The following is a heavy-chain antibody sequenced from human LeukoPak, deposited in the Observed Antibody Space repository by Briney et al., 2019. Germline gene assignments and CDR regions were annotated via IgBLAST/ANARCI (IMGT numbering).Heavy chain of an antibody. J-gene: IGHJ4*02. CDR3: ARDLGFVDTAMDLDY. CDR1: GYTFTSYG. D-gene: IGHD5-18*01. V-gene: IGHV1-18*01. CDR2: ISAYNGNT. Sequence: RASVKVSCKASGYTFTSYGISWVRQAPGQGLEWMGWISAYNGNTNYAQKLQGRVTMTTDTSTSTAYMELRSLRSDDTAVYYCARDLGFVDTAMDLDYWGQGTLVTVSS.